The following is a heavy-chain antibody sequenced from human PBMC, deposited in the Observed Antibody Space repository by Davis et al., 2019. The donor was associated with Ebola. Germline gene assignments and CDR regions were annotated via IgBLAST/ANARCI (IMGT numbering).Heavy chain of an antibody. J-gene: IGHJ3*02. V-gene: IGHV5-51*01. CDR1: GYSFTSHW. Sequence: GESLKISCKASGYSFTSHWITWVRRMPGKGLEWVGIIYPGDSDTRYSPSFQGQVTISGDKSINTAYLQWSSLKASDTAMYFCAKGRGPYRRGDAFDIWGRGTMVTVSS. D-gene: IGHD1-26*01. CDR3: AKGRGPYRRGDAFDI. CDR2: IYPGDSDT.